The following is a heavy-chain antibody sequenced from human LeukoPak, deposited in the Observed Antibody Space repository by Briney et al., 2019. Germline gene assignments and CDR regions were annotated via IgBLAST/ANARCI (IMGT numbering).Heavy chain of an antibody. J-gene: IGHJ2*01. V-gene: IGHV4-31*03. D-gene: IGHD3-22*01. CDR1: GGSISSGGYY. CDR2: IYYSGST. CDR3: ARENYYNSRGHTLRYFDL. Sequence: SETLSLTCTVSGGSISSGGYYWSWIRQHRGKGLEGIGYIYYSGSTYYSPSLKSRVAISVDTSKNQFSLKLSSVTAADTAVYYCARENYYNSRGHTLRYFDLWGRGTLVTVSS.